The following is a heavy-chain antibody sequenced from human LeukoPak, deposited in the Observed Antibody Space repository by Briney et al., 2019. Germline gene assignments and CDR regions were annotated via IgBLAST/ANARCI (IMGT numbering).Heavy chain of an antibody. J-gene: IGHJ5*02. CDR3: ARAHCSGGACPNWFDP. CDR2: INPSGGTT. Sequence: ASVKVSCKASGYTFTSYYMHWVRQAPGQGLEWMGIINPSGGTTGYAQKFQGRVTMTRDTSTSTVYMELSSLRSDDTAVYCCARAHCSGGACPNWFDPWGQGTLVTVSS. CDR1: GYTFTSYY. V-gene: IGHV1-46*01. D-gene: IGHD2-15*01.